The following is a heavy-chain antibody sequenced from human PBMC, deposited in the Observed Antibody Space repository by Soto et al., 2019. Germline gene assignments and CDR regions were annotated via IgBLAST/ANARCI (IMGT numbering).Heavy chain of an antibody. CDR3: ARLYSGRTFDY. CDR2: VNVGNGNT. J-gene: IGHJ4*02. CDR1: GYSFTTDFA. V-gene: IGHV1-3*01. D-gene: IGHD1-26*01. Sequence: ASVKFSCKASGYSFTTDFAMHWVRQAPGQRHEWMGWVNVGNGNTKNSQKFQDRLTITWDTSAATVYMELSSLRSEDTAVYYCARLYSGRTFDYWGQGTVVTVSS.